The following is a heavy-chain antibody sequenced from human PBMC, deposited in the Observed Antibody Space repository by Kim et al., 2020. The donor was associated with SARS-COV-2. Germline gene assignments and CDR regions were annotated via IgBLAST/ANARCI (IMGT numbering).Heavy chain of an antibody. J-gene: IGHJ3*02. CDR1: GYTLTELS. D-gene: IGHD3-10*02. CDR2: FDPDDDET. CDR3: AAGSGVLPTMRGGPFDI. V-gene: IGHV1-24*01. Sequence: ASVKVSCKVSGYTLTELSMHWVRQAPGKGLEWIGGFDPDDDETIYAQSFLGRVTMTEDTSTDTAYMELSTLRSEDTAVYYCAAGSGVLPTMRGGPFDIWGQGTMVTVPS.